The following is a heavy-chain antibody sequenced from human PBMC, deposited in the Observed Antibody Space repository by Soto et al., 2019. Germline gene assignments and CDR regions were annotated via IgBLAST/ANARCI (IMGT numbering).Heavy chain of an antibody. J-gene: IGHJ4*02. CDR2: INHSGST. CDR1: GGSFSGYY. Sequence: SETLSLTCAVYGGSFSGYYWSWIRQPPGKGLEWIGEINHSGSTNYNPSLKSRVTISVDTSKNQFSLKLSSVTAADTAVYYCARERDRDGYNRYYFDYWGQGTLVTVSS. CDR3: ARERDRDGYNRYYFDY. V-gene: IGHV4-34*01. D-gene: IGHD5-12*01.